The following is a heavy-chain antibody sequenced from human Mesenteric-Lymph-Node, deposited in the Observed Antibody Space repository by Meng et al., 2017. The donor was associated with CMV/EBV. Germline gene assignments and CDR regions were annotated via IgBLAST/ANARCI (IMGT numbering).Heavy chain of an antibody. J-gene: IGHJ4*02. CDR2: INHSGST. CDR1: SGSFSDYY. D-gene: IGHD2-2*01. V-gene: IGHV4-34*01. CDR3: ATAPIYQLPDY. Sequence: GSLHLSSAVYSGSFSDYYWSWIRQTPGKGLEWVGEINHSGSTKYNPSLKSRVTISVDPSKRQFSLKVRSVTAADTAVYYCATAPIYQLPDYWDQGTLVTVSS.